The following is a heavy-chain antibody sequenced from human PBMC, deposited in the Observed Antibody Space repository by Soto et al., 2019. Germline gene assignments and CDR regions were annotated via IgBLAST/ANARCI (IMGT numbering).Heavy chain of an antibody. J-gene: IGHJ4*02. V-gene: IGHV1-69*02. Sequence: SVKVSCKASGGTFSSYTISWVRQAPGQGLEWMGRIIPILGIANYAQKFQGRVTITADKSTSTAYMELSSLRSEDTAVYYCARSARDSSGYYDNYIDYWGQGTLVTVSS. D-gene: IGHD3-22*01. CDR3: ARSARDSSGYYDNYIDY. CDR2: IIPILGIA. CDR1: GGTFSSYT.